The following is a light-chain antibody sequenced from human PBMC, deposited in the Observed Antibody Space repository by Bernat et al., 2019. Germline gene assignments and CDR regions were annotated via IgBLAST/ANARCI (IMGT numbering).Light chain of an antibody. CDR1: SSNIGTNY. Sequence: QSVLTQPPSASATPGQRVTIPCSGSSSNIGTNYVYWYQQLPGTTPKLLIYTNNQRPSVVPDRFSGSKSGTTASLAISGLRSEDEADYYCAVWDDRLSGWVLGGGTKLNVL. CDR2: TNN. J-gene: IGLJ3*02. CDR3: AVWDDRLSGWV. V-gene: IGLV1-47*02.